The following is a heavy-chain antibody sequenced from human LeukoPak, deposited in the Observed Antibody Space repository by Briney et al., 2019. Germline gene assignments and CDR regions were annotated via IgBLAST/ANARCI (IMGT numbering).Heavy chain of an antibody. CDR1: GYTFIGYY. V-gene: IGHV1-2*02. CDR2: INSNSGGT. J-gene: IGHJ6*02. Sequence: GASLNVSCTASGYTFIGYYIHWVRQAPGQGLEWMGWINSNSGGTNYAQNFQGRVTMTRDTSISTAYMELSSLRSEDTAVYYCARTGAAAGTFHYYYGMDVWGQGTTVTVSS. D-gene: IGHD6-13*01. CDR3: ARTGAAAGTFHYYYGMDV.